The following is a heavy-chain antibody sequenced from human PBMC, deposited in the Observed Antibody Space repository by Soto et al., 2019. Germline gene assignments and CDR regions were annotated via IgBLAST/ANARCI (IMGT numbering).Heavy chain of an antibody. V-gene: IGHV2-5*02. J-gene: IGHJ4*02. CDR1: GFSLPTDRVG. CDR2: IYWDDTK. CDR3: AHAYVGRSLY. D-gene: IGHD1-26*01. Sequence: QITLKESGPTLVKPTQTLTLTCTFSGFSLPTDRVGVGWIRQPPGKALEWLAVIYWDDTKTYRPSLKSRLTITKDTSKNQVALTMTDMDPVDTATYYCAHAYVGRSLYWGQGTLVTVS.